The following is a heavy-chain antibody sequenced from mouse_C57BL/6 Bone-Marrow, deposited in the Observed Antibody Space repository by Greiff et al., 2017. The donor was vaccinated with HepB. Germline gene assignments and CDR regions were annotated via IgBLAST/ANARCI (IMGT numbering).Heavy chain of an antibody. CDR2: IYPGSGNT. D-gene: IGHD3-2*02. CDR3: ATAQADY. Sequence: VKLQQSGPELVKPGASVKISCKASGYSFTSYYIHWVKQRPGQGLEWIGWIYPGSGNTKYNEKFKGKATLTAYTSSSTAYMQLSSLTSEDSAVYYCATAQADYWGQGTTLTVSS. J-gene: IGHJ2*01. CDR1: GYSFTSYY. V-gene: IGHV1-66*01.